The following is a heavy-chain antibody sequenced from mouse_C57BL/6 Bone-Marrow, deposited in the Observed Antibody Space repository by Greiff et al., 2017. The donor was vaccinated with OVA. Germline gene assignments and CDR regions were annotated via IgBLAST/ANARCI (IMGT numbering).Heavy chain of an antibody. V-gene: IGHV1-82*01. CDR1: GYAFSSSW. CDR2: IYPGDGDT. D-gene: IGHD4-1*01. J-gene: IGHJ3*01. Sequence: QVQLQQSGPELVKPGASVKISCKASGYAFSSSWLNWVKQRPGKGLEWIGRIYPGDGDTNYNGKVKGKATLTADKSSSTAYMQLSSLTSEDSAVYFCAIRTGAWFACWGQGTLVTVSA. CDR3: AIRTGAWFAC.